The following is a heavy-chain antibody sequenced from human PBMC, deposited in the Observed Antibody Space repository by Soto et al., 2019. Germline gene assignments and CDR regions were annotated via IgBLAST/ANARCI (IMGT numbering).Heavy chain of an antibody. D-gene: IGHD6-19*01. Sequence: PGGSLRLSCAASGFTFSSYAMHWVRQAPGKGLEWVAVISYDGSNKYYADSVKGRFTISRDNSKNTLYLQMNSLRAEDTAVYYCARDPYASSGRQGWFDPWGQGTLGTV. CDR3: ARDPYASSGRQGWFDP. CDR2: ISYDGSNK. CDR1: GFTFSSYA. J-gene: IGHJ5*02. V-gene: IGHV3-30-3*01.